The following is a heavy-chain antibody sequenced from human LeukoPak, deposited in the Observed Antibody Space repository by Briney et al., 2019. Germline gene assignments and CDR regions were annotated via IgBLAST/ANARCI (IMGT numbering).Heavy chain of an antibody. J-gene: IGHJ5*02. CDR2: IIPIFGTA. CDR1: GGTFSSYA. CDR3: ARDGGYGDDRGDWFDP. Sequence: PAASVKVSCKASGGTFSSYAISWVRQAPGQGLEWMGGIIPIFGTANYAQKFQGRVTITADESTSTAYMELSSLRSEDTAVYYCARDGGYGDDRGDWFDPWSQGTLVTVSS. D-gene: IGHD4-17*01. V-gene: IGHV1-69*01.